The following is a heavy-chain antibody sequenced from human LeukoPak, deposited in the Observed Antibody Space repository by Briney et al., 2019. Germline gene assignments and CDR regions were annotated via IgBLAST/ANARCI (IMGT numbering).Heavy chain of an antibody. Sequence: GGSLRLSCAASGFTFDDYAMHWVRQAPGKGLEWVSGISWNSGSIGYADSVKGRFTISRDNAKNSLYLQMNSLRAEDMALYYCAKDRTYSGSYAGAFDIWGQGTMVTVSS. D-gene: IGHD1-26*01. CDR2: ISWNSGSI. CDR1: GFTFDDYA. CDR3: AKDRTYSGSYAGAFDI. J-gene: IGHJ3*02. V-gene: IGHV3-9*03.